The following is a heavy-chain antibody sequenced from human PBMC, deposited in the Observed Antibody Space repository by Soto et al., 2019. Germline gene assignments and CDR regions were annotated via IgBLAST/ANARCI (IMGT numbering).Heavy chain of an antibody. CDR1: GYTFTSYY. Sequence: ASVKVSCKASGYTFTSYYMHWVRQAPGQGLEWMGIINPSGGSTSYAQKFQGRVTMTRDTSTSTVYMELSSLRSEDTAGYYCARDRYSGSYPEAYYYYYYGMDVWGQGTTVTVSS. V-gene: IGHV1-46*01. CDR2: INPSGGST. CDR3: ARDRYSGSYPEAYYYYYYGMDV. D-gene: IGHD1-26*01. J-gene: IGHJ6*02.